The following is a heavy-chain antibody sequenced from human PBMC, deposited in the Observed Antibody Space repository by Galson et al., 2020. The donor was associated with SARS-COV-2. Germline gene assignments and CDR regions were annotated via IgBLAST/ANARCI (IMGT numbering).Heavy chain of an antibody. Sequence: ETSETLSLTCTVSGGSISTYYWIWIRQSPGKGLEWIAYIHYSGTTHYNPSLKSRVSISVDTSENQFSLRMSSVTAADTAVYYCARQGYYESGGYIACEFDYWGQGTLVSVSS. CDR1: GGSISTYY. CDR2: IHYSGTT. D-gene: IGHD3-22*01. J-gene: IGHJ4*02. CDR3: ARQGYYESGGYIACEFDY. V-gene: IGHV4-59*08.